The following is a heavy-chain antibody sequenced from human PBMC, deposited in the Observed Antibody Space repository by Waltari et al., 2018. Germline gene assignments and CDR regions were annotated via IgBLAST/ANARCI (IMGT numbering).Heavy chain of an antibody. CDR2: IRHDRSSE. J-gene: IGHJ4*02. V-gene: IGHV3-30*02. D-gene: IGHD6-19*01. CDR3: AKDIRNGWYADY. Sequence: QVQLVESGGGVVRPGGSLRLSCVSSVFDLGSYGMHWLRQAPGKGLEWVAVIRHDRSSEHYGESVKGRFIISTENFKNTLYLQMNSLRIEDTGIYYCAKDIRNGWYADYLGQGTLVTVSS. CDR1: VFDLGSYG.